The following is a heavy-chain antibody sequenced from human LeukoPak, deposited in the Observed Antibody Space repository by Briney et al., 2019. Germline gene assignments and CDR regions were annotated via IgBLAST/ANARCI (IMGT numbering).Heavy chain of an antibody. V-gene: IGHV1-69*13. J-gene: IGHJ4*02. D-gene: IGHD3-22*01. Sequence: GASVKVSRKASGGTFSSYAISWVRQAPGQGLEWMGGIIPIFGTANYAQKFQGRVTITADESTSTAYMELSSLRSEDTAVYYCARVRATYYYDSSGYYYFDYWGQGTLVTVSS. CDR3: ARVRATYYYDSSGYYYFDY. CDR1: GGTFSSYA. CDR2: IIPIFGTA.